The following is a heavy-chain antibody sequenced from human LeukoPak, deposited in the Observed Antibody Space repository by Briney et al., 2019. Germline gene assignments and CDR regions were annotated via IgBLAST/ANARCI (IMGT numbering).Heavy chain of an antibody. J-gene: IGHJ4*02. CDR1: GFTVSRTY. CDR2: LYHGDIT. D-gene: IGHD3-22*01. Sequence: GGSLRLSCAALGFTVSRTYMRWVRQAPGKGLEWVSVLYHGDITYYADSVKGRFTISRDSSKNTVYLQMQNLRAEDTAVYYCTRDRDDSSVLHYFDYWGQGALVTVSS. V-gene: IGHV3-66*02. CDR3: TRDRDDSSVLHYFDY.